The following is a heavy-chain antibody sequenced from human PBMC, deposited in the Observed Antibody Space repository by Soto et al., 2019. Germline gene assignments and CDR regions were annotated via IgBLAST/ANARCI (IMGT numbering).Heavy chain of an antibody. Sequence: QVQLQESGPGLVKPSQTLSLTCTVSGDSISSGGYYWSWFRQPPGKGLEWIAYISYSWTTYYNPSLKSRLSISADTCKTQFSLELKSVTVADTAVYYCGTVRASWYIDYWGQGTLVTVSS. CDR1: GDSISSGGYY. CDR3: GTVRASWYIDY. CDR2: ISYSWTT. V-gene: IGHV4-30-4*01. D-gene: IGHD6-6*01. J-gene: IGHJ4*02.